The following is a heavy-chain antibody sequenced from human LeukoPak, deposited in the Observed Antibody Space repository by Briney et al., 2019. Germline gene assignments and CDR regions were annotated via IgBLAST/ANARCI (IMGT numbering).Heavy chain of an antibody. CDR1: GFTFSSYA. V-gene: IGHV3-23*01. CDR2: ISGSGGST. J-gene: IGHJ4*02. CDR3: WGDYGEGEVSDY. Sequence: GGSLRLSCAASGFTFSSYAMSWVRQAPGKGLEWVSAISGSGGSTYHADSVKGRFTISRDNSKNTLYLQMNSLRAEDTAVHYCWGDYGEGEVSDYWGQGTLVTVSS. D-gene: IGHD4-17*01.